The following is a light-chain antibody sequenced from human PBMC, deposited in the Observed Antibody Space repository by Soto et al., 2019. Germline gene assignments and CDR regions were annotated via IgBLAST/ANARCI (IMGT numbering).Light chain of an antibody. CDR2: LEGSGSF. Sequence: LVLTQSSSASASLGSSVKLTCTLSSGHSSYIIAWHQQQPGKAPRYLINLEGSGSFNRGSGVPDRFSGSSSGADRYLTISNLQFEDEADYYCETWDGNTRVFGGGTKVTVL. J-gene: IGLJ3*02. CDR3: ETWDGNTRV. CDR1: SGHSSYI. V-gene: IGLV4-60*02.